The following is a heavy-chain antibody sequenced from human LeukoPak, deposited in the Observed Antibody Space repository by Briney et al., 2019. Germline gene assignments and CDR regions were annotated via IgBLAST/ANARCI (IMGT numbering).Heavy chain of an antibody. Sequence: GGSLRLSCAASGFTFSSYGMSWVRQAPGKGLEWVSAISGSGGSTYYADSVKGRFTISRDNSKNTLYLQMNSLRAEDTAVYYCAKVAAYYDSSGYLYYFDYWGQGTLVTVSS. D-gene: IGHD3-22*01. V-gene: IGHV3-23*01. J-gene: IGHJ4*02. CDR3: AKVAAYYDSSGYLYYFDY. CDR1: GFTFSSYG. CDR2: ISGSGGST.